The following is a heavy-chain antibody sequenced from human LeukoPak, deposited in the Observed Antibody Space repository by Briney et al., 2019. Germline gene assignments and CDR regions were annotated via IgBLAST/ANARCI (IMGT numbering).Heavy chain of an antibody. D-gene: IGHD3-22*01. CDR3: AISPRYYYDSSGLPDY. CDR2: IYTSGST. V-gene: IGHV4-4*07. J-gene: IGHJ4*02. CDR1: GGSISSYY. Sequence: PSETLSLTCTVSGGSISSYYWSWIRQPAGKGLEWIGRIYTSGSTYYNPSLKSRVTISVDTSKNQFSLKLSSVTAADTAVYYCAISPRYYYDSSGLPDYWGQGTLVTVSS.